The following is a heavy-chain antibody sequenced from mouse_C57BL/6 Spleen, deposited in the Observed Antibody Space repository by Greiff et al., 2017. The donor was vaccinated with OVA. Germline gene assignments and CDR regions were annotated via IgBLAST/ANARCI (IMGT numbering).Heavy chain of an antibody. V-gene: IGHV14-4*01. CDR1: GFNIKDDY. CDR3: TTLITTVVAPSYWYFDV. D-gene: IGHD1-1*01. CDR2: IDPENGDT. J-gene: IGHJ1*03. Sequence: VQLQQSGAELVRPGASVKLSCTASGFNIKDDYMHWVKQRPEQGLEWIGWIDPENGDTEYASKFQGKATITADTSSHTAYLQLSSLTSEDTAVYYCTTLITTVVAPSYWYFDVWGTGTTVTVSS.